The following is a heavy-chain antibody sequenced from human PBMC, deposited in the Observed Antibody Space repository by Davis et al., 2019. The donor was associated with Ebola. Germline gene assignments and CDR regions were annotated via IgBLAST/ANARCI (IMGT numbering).Heavy chain of an antibody. J-gene: IGHJ4*02. CDR3: AKLWYCSGGSCYSPVDY. V-gene: IGHV3-53*01. CDR1: GFTVRNTH. D-gene: IGHD2-15*01. Sequence: GESLKISCDASGFTVRNTHMSWVRQAPGKGLEWVSGIYGGDTHYADSVKGRFTISRDNSKNTLYLQMNSLRADDTAVYYCAKLWYCSGGSCYSPVDYWGQGILVTVSS. CDR2: IYGGDT.